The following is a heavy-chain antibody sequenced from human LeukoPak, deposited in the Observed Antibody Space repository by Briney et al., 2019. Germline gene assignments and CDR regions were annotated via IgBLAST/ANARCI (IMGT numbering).Heavy chain of an antibody. CDR2: ISSSSSYI. J-gene: IGHJ4*02. V-gene: IGHV3-21*01. Sequence: GGSLRLSCAASGFTFSSYSMNWVRQAPGKGLEWVSSISSSSSYIYYADSVKGRFTISRDNAKNSLYLQMNSLRAEDTAVYYCARDIGYGSSSFDYWGQGTLVTVSS. CDR3: ARDIGYGSSSFDY. CDR1: GFTFSSYS. D-gene: IGHD6-13*01.